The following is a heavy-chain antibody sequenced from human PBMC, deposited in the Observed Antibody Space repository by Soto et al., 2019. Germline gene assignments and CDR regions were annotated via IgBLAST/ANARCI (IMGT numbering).Heavy chain of an antibody. J-gene: IGHJ4*02. D-gene: IGHD1-1*01. CDR2: IDESGDS. Sequence: SETLSLTCTVSGGPIRSSIHYWGWIRQSPGTGLEWIGSIDESGDSYYNPSLKSRVTILVDTSKNQFSLKLMSVTGADSAIYYCAREGGYVDYWGQGTLVTVSS. CDR1: GGPIRSSIHY. CDR3: AREGGYVDY. V-gene: IGHV4-39*02.